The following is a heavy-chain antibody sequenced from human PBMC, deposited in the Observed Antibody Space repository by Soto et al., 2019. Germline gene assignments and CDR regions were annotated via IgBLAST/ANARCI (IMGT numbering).Heavy chain of an antibody. D-gene: IGHD3-3*01. CDR2: IYYSGST. J-gene: IGHJ6*02. CDR3: ARGLLDYDFWSGNPYYYYGMDV. CDR1: GGSTSSYY. V-gene: IGHV4-59*01. Sequence: SETLSLTCTVSGGSTSSYYWSWIRQPPGKGLEWIGYIYYSGSTNYNPSLKSRVTISVDTSKNQFSLKLSSVTAADTAVYYCARGLLDYDFWSGNPYYYYGMDVWGQGTTVTAP.